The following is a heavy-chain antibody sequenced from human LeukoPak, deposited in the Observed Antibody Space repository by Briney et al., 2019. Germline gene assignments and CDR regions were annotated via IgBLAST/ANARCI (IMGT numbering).Heavy chain of an antibody. CDR3: ARRRRDSSSEPDY. CDR1: GFTFSSYA. V-gene: IGHV3-23*01. Sequence: GGSLRLSCAASGFTFSSYAMSWVRQAPGKGLEWVSAISGSGGSTYYADSVKGRFTISRDNSKNTLYLQMNSLRAEDTAVYYCARRRRDSSSEPDYWGQGTLVTVSS. J-gene: IGHJ4*02. CDR2: ISGSGGST. D-gene: IGHD6-6*01.